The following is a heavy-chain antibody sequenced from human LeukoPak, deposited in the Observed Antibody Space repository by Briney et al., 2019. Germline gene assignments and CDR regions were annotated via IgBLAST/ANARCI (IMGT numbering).Heavy chain of an antibody. CDR1: GVSITNNY. CDR2: IYFSGRT. J-gene: IGHJ2*01. D-gene: IGHD1-14*01. V-gene: IGHV4-4*07. Sequence: SETLSLTCTVSGVSITNNYWSWFRQPAGKGLEWIGRIYFSGRTDYNPSLKSRVTMSVDTSKNQFSLKLSSVTAADTAVYYCARDQAFASKSRSEYFDLWGRGTLVTVSS. CDR3: ARDQAFASKSRSEYFDL.